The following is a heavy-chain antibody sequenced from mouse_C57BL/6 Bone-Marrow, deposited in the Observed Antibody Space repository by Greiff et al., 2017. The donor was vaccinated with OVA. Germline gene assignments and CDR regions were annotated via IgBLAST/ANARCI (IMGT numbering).Heavy chain of an antibody. CDR1: GYTFTDYY. V-gene: IGHV1-26*01. D-gene: IGHD2-4*01. CDR3: ARNYDHRFDY. Sequence: EVQLQQSGPELVKPGASVKISCKASGYTFTDYYMNWVKQSHGKSLEWIGDINPNNGGTSYNQKFKGKATLTVDKSSSTAYMELRSLTSEDSAVYYCARNYDHRFDYWGQGTTLTVSS. J-gene: IGHJ2*01. CDR2: INPNNGGT.